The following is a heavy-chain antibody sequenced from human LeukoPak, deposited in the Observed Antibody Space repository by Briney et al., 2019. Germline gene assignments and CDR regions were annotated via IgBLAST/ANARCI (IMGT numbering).Heavy chain of an antibody. CDR2: IYTSGST. J-gene: IGHJ3*02. V-gene: IGHV4-4*07. Sequence: SETLSLTCTVSGGSISSYYWSWIRQPAGKGLEWIGRIYTSGSTNYSPSLKSRVTMSVATSKNQFSLKLSSVTAADTAVYYCARAIPGIAAAHAFEIWGQGTMVTVSS. CDR1: GGSISSYY. CDR3: ARAIPGIAAAHAFEI. D-gene: IGHD6-13*01.